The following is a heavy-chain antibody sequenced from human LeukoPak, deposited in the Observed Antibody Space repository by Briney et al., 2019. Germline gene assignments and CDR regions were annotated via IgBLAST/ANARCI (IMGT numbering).Heavy chain of an antibody. CDR2: IYYSGST. J-gene: IGHJ6*03. D-gene: IGHD5-18*01. CDR3: ARDSPEYSYGYYYYMDV. CDR1: GGSISSYY. V-gene: IGHV4-59*01. Sequence: SETLCLTCTVSGGSISSYYWSWIRQPPGKGLEWIGYIYYSGSTNYNPSLKSRVTISVDTSKNQFSLKLSSVTAADTAVYYCARDSPEYSYGYYYYMDVWGKGTTVTVSS.